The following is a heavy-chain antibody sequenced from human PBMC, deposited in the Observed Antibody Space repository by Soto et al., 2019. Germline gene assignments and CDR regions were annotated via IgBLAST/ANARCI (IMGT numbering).Heavy chain of an antibody. CDR3: ARTFDYYGMDV. Sequence: PSENLSLTFAVSGYSIASGYYWAWIRQSPGKGLEWIGSIYHAGSVYYNPSLNSRVAVSLDTSKNHFSLKLTSVTAADTAVYYCARTFDYYGMDVWGQGTTVTVS. CDR2: IYHAGSV. CDR1: GYSIASGYY. V-gene: IGHV4-38-2*01. J-gene: IGHJ6*02.